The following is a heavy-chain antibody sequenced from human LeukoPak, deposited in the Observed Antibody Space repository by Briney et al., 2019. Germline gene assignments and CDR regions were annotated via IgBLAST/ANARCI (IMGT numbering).Heavy chain of an antibody. D-gene: IGHD6-19*01. J-gene: IGHJ6*02. CDR1: GFTFSNYG. CDR3: AKEHTPGYSSGWYRGMDV. Sequence: PGGSLRLSCAASGFTFSNYGMHWVRQAPGKGLEWVSVISYDGSNKYYADSVKGRFTISRDNSRNTLYLQMNSLRAEDTAVYYCAKEHTPGYSSGWYRGMDVWGQGTTVTVSS. CDR2: ISYDGSNK. V-gene: IGHV3-30*18.